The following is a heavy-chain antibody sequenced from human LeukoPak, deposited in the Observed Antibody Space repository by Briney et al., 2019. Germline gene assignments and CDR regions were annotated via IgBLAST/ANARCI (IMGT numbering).Heavy chain of an antibody. CDR1: GGSFRSYC. Sequence: PSETLSLTCTVSGGSFRSYCWSWIRQPPGKGLEWIGYIYYSGSTNYNPSVKSRVTISVDTSKNQFSLKLGSVTAADTAVYYCARVGSGWSDYYYYYMDVWGKGTTVTVSS. V-gene: IGHV4-59*01. J-gene: IGHJ6*03. CDR3: ARVGSGWSDYYYYYMDV. CDR2: IYYSGST. D-gene: IGHD6-19*01.